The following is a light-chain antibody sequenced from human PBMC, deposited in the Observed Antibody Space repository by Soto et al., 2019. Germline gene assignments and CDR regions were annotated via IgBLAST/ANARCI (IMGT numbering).Light chain of an antibody. CDR2: EVS. J-gene: IGLJ2*01. CDR3: CSYTSSSLWL. V-gene: IGLV2-14*01. Sequence: QSALTQPASVSGSPGQSITISCTGTSSDVGGYNYVSWYQQHPGKAPKLMIYEVSNRPSWVSNRFSASKSGNTASLTISGLQAEDEADYYCCSYTSSSLWLFGGGTKVTVL. CDR1: SSDVGGYNY.